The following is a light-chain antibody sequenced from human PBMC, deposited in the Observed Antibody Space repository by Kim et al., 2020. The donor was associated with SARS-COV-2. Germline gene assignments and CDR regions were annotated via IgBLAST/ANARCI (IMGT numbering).Light chain of an antibody. CDR2: KSD. J-gene: IGLJ3*02. V-gene: IGLV1-47*01. CDR3: AVWDDSLSGWV. Sequence: ELTQPPSASGTPGQRVTISCSGRSSNIGGNYVYWYQHLPRTAPHLLIYKSDLRPSGVPDRFSGSTSGTSASLAITGLRSEDEAEYYCAVWDDSLSGWVFGGGTQRTVL. CDR1: SSNIGGNY.